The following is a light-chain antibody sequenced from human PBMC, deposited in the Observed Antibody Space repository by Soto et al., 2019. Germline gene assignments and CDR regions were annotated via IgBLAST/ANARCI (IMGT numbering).Light chain of an antibody. CDR3: QQCFSTWT. J-gene: IGKJ1*01. CDR1: QSISNY. CDR2: AAC. Sequence: DIQMTQSPSSLSASGGDRVTITCRARQSISNYLNLYQQKPGKAPELLISAACSLHIGVPSRFSGSGSGTDFTLTISSLQPEDFATYYCQQCFSTWTFGQGTKVEIK. V-gene: IGKV1-39*01.